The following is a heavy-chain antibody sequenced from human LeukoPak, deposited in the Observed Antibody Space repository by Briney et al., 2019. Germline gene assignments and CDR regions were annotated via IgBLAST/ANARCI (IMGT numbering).Heavy chain of an antibody. Sequence: GASVKVSCKASGYTFTTYGISWVPQAPGQGLEWMGWASGYNGNTNYAQKFQGRVTVTTDTSTSTAYMDLRSLRADDTAVYYCARVSHSTTWNHYYDSYFYMDVWGKGTTVTVSS. V-gene: IGHV1-18*01. CDR1: GYTFTTYG. CDR2: ASGYNGNT. CDR3: ARVSHSTTWNHYYDSYFYMDV. D-gene: IGHD6-13*01. J-gene: IGHJ6*03.